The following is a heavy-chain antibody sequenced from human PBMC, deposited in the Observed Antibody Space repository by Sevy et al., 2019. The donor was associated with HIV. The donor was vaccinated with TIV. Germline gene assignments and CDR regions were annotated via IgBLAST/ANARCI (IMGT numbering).Heavy chain of an antibody. CDR2: ISYDGGNI. CDR3: ARDLPSAVINPFYYYGMDV. Sequence: GGSLRLSCAASGFTFSIYAIHWVRQAPGKGLEWVTVISYDGGNIYYADSVKGRVTVSKDNSKDKVYMQMNSLRPEDTAVYYCARDLPSAVINPFYYYGMDVWGQGTTVTVSS. V-gene: IGHV3-30*04. CDR1: GFTFSIYA. J-gene: IGHJ6*02. D-gene: IGHD2-21*01.